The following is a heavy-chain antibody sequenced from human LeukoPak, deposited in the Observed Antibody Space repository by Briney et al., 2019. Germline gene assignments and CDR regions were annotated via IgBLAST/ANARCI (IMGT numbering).Heavy chain of an antibody. D-gene: IGHD6-13*01. V-gene: IGHV3-7*01. CDR1: GFTFSSYW. CDR2: IKQDGSEK. Sequence: PGGSLRLSCAASGFTFSSYWMSWVRQAPGKGLEWVANIKQDGSEKYYVDSVKGRFIISRDNAKNSLYLQMDRLRAEDTAVYYCARGPPGWQQLGFWFDPWGQGTLVTVSS. CDR3: ARGPPGWQQLGFWFDP. J-gene: IGHJ5*02.